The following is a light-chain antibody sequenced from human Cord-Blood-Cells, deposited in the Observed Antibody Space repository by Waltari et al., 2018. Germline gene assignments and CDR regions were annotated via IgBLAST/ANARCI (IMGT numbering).Light chain of an antibody. V-gene: IGLV2-14*01. J-gene: IGLJ1*01. CDR1: SSDVGGYNY. CDR3: SSYTSSSTYV. CDR2: DFS. Sequence: QSALTQPASVSGSPGQSITISCTGTSSDVGGYNYVPWYQQHPGKAPELMIYDFSNRPSGVSSRVSGSKSGNTASLTISGLQAEDEADYYCSSYTSSSTYVFVTGTKVTVL.